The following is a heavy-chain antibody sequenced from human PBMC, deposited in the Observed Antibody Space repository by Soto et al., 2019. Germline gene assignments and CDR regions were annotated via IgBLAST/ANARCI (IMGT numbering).Heavy chain of an antibody. V-gene: IGHV1-2*04. D-gene: IGHD2-2*03. Sequence: ASVKVSCKASGYTFTGYYMHWVRQAPGQGLEWMGWINPNSGGTNYAQKFQGWVTMTRDTSISTAYMELSRLRSDDTAVYYCARGGQNFGYCSSTSCYEGDAFDIWGQGTMVTVSS. CDR3: ARGGQNFGYCSSTSCYEGDAFDI. J-gene: IGHJ3*02. CDR2: INPNSGGT. CDR1: GYTFTGYY.